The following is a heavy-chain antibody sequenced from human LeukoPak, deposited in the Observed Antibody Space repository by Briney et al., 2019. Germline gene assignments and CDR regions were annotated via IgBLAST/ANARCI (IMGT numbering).Heavy chain of an antibody. D-gene: IGHD6-19*01. CDR2: SSSGGSAI. CDR1: GFTFISYE. J-gene: IGHJ4*02. Sequence: GGSLRLSCAASGFTFISYEMNWVRQAPGKGLEWVSYSSSGGSAIYYADSVKGRFTISRDNAKNSLYLQMNSLRAEDTAIYYCVRDPSVAADDYWGQGTLVTVSS. CDR3: VRDPSVAADDY. V-gene: IGHV3-48*03.